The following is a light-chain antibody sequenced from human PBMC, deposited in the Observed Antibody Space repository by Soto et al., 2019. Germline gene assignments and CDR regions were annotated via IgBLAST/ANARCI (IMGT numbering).Light chain of an antibody. Sequence: EIVMTQSPATLSLSPGERATLSCRASQSVRGNLAWYQQKPGQSPRLLIYGASSRATGITARFSGSGSGTEFTLTISSLQSEDFAVYYCQQHNNWPFITFGQGTRLEIK. CDR1: QSVRGN. CDR3: QQHNNWPFIT. V-gene: IGKV3-15*01. CDR2: GAS. J-gene: IGKJ5*01.